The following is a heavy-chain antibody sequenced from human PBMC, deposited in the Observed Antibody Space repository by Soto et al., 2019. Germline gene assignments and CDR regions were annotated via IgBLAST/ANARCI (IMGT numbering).Heavy chain of an antibody. Sequence: GASVKVSCKASGGTFSSYAISWVRQAPGQGLEWMGGIIPIFGTANYAQKFQGRVTITADESTSTAYMELSSLRSEDTAVYYCARSRREALPAYFDYWGQGTLVTVSS. D-gene: IGHD1-26*01. V-gene: IGHV1-69*13. CDR2: IIPIFGTA. CDR1: GGTFSSYA. J-gene: IGHJ4*02. CDR3: ARSRREALPAYFDY.